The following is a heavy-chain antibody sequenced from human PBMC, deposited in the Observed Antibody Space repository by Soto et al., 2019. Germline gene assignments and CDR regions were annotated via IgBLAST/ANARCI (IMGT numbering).Heavy chain of an antibody. CDR2: ISSDGSNK. D-gene: IGHD1-26*01. V-gene: IGHV3-30-3*01. CDR1: GFTFSSHA. J-gene: IGHJ4*02. Sequence: QVQLVESGGGVVQPGRSLRLSCAVSGFTFSSHAMHWVRQAPGKGLEWVALISSDGSNKYYADSVKGRFTTSRDNSKNTMELQMNSLRVEDTAVYYCARDDEGGSDCDLGYGGQGALVTVSS. CDR3: ARDDEGGSDCDLGY.